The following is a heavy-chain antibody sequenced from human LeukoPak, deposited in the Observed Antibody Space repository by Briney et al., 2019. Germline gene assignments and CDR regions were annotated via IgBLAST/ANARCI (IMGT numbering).Heavy chain of an antibody. V-gene: IGHV1-69*05. Sequence: SVKVSCKASGGTFSSYAISWVRQAPGQGLEWMGGIIPIFGTANYAQKFQGRVTITTDESTSTAYMELSSLRSEDTAVYYCARGSQLKYMDYYYYMDVWGKGTTVTVSS. D-gene: IGHD5-18*01. CDR2: IIPIFGTA. CDR3: ARGSQLKYMDYYYYMDV. J-gene: IGHJ6*03. CDR1: GGTFSSYA.